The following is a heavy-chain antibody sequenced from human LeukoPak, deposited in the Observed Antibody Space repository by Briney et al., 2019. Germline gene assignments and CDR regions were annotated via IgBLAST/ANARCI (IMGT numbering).Heavy chain of an antibody. V-gene: IGHV1-2*02. D-gene: IGHD6-13*01. CDR2: INPNSGGT. CDR1: GYTFTGYY. J-gene: IGHJ5*02. CDR3: ARDSSSSSWTLSGNWFDP. Sequence: ASVKVSCKASGYTFTGYYMHWVRQAPGQGLEWMGWINPNSGGTNYAQKFQGRVTMTRDTSISTAYMELSRLRSDDTAVYYCARDSSSSSWTLSGNWFDPWGQGTLVTVSS.